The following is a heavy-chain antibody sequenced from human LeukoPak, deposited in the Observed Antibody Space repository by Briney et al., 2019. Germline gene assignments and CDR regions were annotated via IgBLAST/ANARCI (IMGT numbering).Heavy chain of an antibody. Sequence: ASVTVSCKASGGTFSSYAISWVRQAPGQGLEWMGGIIPIFGTANYAQKFQGRVTITADESTSTAYMELSSLRSEDTAVYYCAIAPEVEMAAAVDYWGQGTLVTVSS. V-gene: IGHV1-69*13. CDR3: AIAPEVEMAAAVDY. CDR2: IIPIFGTA. J-gene: IGHJ4*02. CDR1: GGTFSSYA. D-gene: IGHD5-24*01.